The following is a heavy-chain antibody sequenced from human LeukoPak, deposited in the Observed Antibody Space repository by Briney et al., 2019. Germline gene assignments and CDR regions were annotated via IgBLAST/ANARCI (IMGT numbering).Heavy chain of an antibody. CDR3: ARVVQWGSYRPSDY. CDR2: ISAYNGNT. V-gene: IGHV1-18*01. Sequence: ASVKVSCKASGYTFTSYGISWVRQAPGQGLEWMGWISAYNGNTNYAQKLQCRVTMTTDTSTSSAYQELRSLRSDDTAVYYCARVVQWGSYRPSDYWGQGTLVTVSS. CDR1: GYTFTSYG. D-gene: IGHD3-16*02. J-gene: IGHJ4*02.